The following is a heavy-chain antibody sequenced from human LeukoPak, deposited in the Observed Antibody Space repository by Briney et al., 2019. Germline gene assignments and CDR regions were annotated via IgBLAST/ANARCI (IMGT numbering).Heavy chain of an antibody. J-gene: IGHJ4*02. CDR3: ARGVRIAVAGYIDY. V-gene: IGHV3-30*04. CDR2: ISYDGPNK. D-gene: IGHD6-19*01. Sequence: GGSLRLSCAASGFTFSTYAMHWVRQAPGKGLEWVAAISYDGPNKRYADSVKGRFTISRDNSKNTLYLQMNGLRAEDTAVYYCARGVRIAVAGYIDYWGQGTLVTVSS. CDR1: GFTFSTYA.